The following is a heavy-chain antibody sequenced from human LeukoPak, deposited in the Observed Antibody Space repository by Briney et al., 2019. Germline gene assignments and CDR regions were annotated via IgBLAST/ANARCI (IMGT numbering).Heavy chain of an antibody. D-gene: IGHD6-19*01. CDR1: GYTFTSYG. Sequence: ASVKVSCKASGYTFTSYGISWVRQAPGQGLEWMGWIGAYNGNTNYAQKLQGRVTMTTDTSTSTAYMELRSLRSDDTAVYYCARRVAVAGKDYYGMDVWGKGTTVTVSS. CDR3: ARRVAVAGKDYYGMDV. J-gene: IGHJ6*04. V-gene: IGHV1-18*04. CDR2: IGAYNGNT.